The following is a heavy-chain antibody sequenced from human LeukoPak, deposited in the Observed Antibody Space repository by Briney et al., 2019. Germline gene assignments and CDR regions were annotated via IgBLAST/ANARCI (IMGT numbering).Heavy chain of an antibody. CDR1: GFTFSSYW. Sequence: GGSLRLSCAASGFTFSSYWMSWVRQAPGKGLEWVSVIYSGGSTYYADSVKGRFTISRDHSQNTLYLQMNSLRVEDTAVYYCAREGASSLVRGVIGYWGPGTLVTVSS. V-gene: IGHV3-53*01. J-gene: IGHJ4*02. D-gene: IGHD3-10*01. CDR2: IYSGGST. CDR3: AREGASSLVRGVIGY.